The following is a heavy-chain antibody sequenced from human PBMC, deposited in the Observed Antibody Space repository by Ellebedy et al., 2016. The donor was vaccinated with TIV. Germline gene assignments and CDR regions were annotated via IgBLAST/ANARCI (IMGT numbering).Heavy chain of an antibody. CDR1: GFTFSNYD. J-gene: IGHJ4*02. CDR3: VRGGDTTGFDY. V-gene: IGHV3-13*01. CDR2: IGRADDA. D-gene: IGHD1-26*01. Sequence: GESLKISCAASGFTFSNYDIHWVRQATGKGLEWVSAIGRADDAYYSGSVKGRFTISRENAKNSLYLQMNSLRAGDTAVYYCVRGGDTTGFDYWGQGTLVIVSS.